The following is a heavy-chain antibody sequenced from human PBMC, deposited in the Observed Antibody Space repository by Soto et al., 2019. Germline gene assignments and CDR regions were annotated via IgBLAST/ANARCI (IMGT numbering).Heavy chain of an antibody. V-gene: IGHV4-34*01. J-gene: IGHJ4*02. Sequence: SETLSLTCAVYGGSFSGYYWSWIRQPPGKGLEWTGEINHSGSTNYNPSLKSRVTISVDTSKNQFSLKLSSVTAADTAVYYCARVIAAAGTGIDYWGQGTLVTVSS. D-gene: IGHD6-13*01. CDR2: INHSGST. CDR3: ARVIAAAGTGIDY. CDR1: GGSFSGYY.